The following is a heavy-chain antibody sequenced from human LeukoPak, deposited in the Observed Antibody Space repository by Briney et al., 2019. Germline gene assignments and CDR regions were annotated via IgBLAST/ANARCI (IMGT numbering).Heavy chain of an antibody. V-gene: IGHV6-1*01. D-gene: IGHD3-10*01. CDR3: ARSITMVRGVIIGHDY. J-gene: IGHJ4*02. CDR1: GDSVSSNSAA. Sequence: SQTLSLTCAISGDSVSSNSAAWNWIRQSPSRGLEWLGRTYYRSKWYNDYAVSVKSRITINPDTSKNQFTLQLNSVTPEDTAVYYCARSITMVRGVIIGHDYWGQGTLVTVSS. CDR2: TYYRSKWYN.